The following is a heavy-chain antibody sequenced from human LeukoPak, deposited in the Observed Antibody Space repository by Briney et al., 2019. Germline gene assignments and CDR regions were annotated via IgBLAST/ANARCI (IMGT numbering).Heavy chain of an antibody. CDR3: ARGGGAAMVTDYYYGMDV. CDR2: VSASNGNT. V-gene: IGHV1-18*01. D-gene: IGHD5-18*01. Sequence: ASVKVSCKASGFTFTNYGFSWVRQAPGQGLEWMGWVSASNGNTKYAQSLQGRVTMTTDTSTSTVYMELRSLRSDDTAVFFCARGGGAAMVTDYYYGMDVWGQGTTVTVSS. J-gene: IGHJ6*02. CDR1: GFTFTNYG.